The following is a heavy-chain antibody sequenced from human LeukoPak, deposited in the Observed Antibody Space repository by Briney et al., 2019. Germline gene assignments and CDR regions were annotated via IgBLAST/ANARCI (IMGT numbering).Heavy chain of an antibody. V-gene: IGHV3-73*01. J-gene: IGHJ4*02. CDR1: GFTFSGSA. CDR3: TTFSRQTAITIQEDY. D-gene: IGHD1-20*01. Sequence: GGSLRLSCAASGFTFSGSAMHWVRQASGKGLEWVGRIRSKANSYATAYAASVKGRFTISRDDSKNTAYLQMNSLKTEDTAVYYCTTFSRQTAITIQEDYWGQGTLVTVSS. CDR2: IRSKANSYAT.